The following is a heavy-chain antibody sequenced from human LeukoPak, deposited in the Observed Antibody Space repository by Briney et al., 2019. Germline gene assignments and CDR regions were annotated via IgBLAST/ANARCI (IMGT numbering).Heavy chain of an antibody. Sequence: SETLSLTCTVSGGSISSSSYYWGWIRQPAGKGLEWIGSIYYSGSTYYNPSLKSRVTISVDTSKNQFSLKLSSVTAADTAVYYCARGLAQREVRGVIDDAFDIWGQGTMVTVSS. CDR3: ARGLAQREVRGVIDDAFDI. D-gene: IGHD3-10*01. CDR2: IYYSGST. J-gene: IGHJ3*02. V-gene: IGHV4-39*01. CDR1: GGSISSSSYY.